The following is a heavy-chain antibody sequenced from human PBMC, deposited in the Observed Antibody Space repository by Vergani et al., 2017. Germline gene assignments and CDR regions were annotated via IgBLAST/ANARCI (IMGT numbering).Heavy chain of an antibody. CDR2: INPSGGST. D-gene: IGHD3-16*02. CDR1: GYTFTSYY. CDR3: AREGFGGVIVPFYYGMDV. V-gene: IGHV1-46*01. J-gene: IGHJ6*02. Sequence: QVQLVQSGAEVKKPGASVKVSCKASGYTFTSYYMHWVRKAPGQGLEWMGIINPSGGSTSYAQKFKGRVTMTRDTSTITVYMELSSLRSEDTAVYYCAREGFGGVIVPFYYGMDVWGQGTTVTVSS.